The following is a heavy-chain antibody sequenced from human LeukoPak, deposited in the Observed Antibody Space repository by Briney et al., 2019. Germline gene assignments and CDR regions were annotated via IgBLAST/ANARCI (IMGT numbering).Heavy chain of an antibody. CDR2: IYSDGRT. CDR1: GFTVSSNY. Sequence: GGSLRLSCAASGFTVSSNYMSWVRQAPGKGLEWVSVIYSDGRTYYADSVKGRCTISRDNSKNTLCLQMNSLRVEDTAVYYCARGLFLSGYLDAFDIWGQGTVVTVSS. D-gene: IGHD3-22*01. CDR3: ARGLFLSGYLDAFDI. J-gene: IGHJ3*02. V-gene: IGHV3-53*01.